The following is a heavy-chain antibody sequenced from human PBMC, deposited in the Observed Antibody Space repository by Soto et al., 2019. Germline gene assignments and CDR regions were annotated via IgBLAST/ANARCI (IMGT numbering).Heavy chain of an antibody. CDR2: INHSGST. J-gene: IGHJ5*02. D-gene: IGHD3-10*01. CDR1: GGSFSGYY. V-gene: IGHV4-34*01. CDR3: ARGLLYYYGSGSPRGWFDP. Sequence: PSETLSLTCAVYGGSFSGYYWSWIRQPPGKGLEWIGEINHSGSTNYNPSLKSRVTISVDTSKNQFSLKLSSVTAADTAVYYCARGLLYYYGSGSPRGWFDPWGQGTLVTVSS.